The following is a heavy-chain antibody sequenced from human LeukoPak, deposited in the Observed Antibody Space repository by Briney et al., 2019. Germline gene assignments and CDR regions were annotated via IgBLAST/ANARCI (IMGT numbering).Heavy chain of an antibody. Sequence: GGSLRLSCAASGIMFSDSAMYWVRQAPGKGLECVAVITDNYNTYYGDPVKGRFTVSRDNSKKTLYLQVNSLRVDDTALYHCVKGACSSGCSGNYWGQGTRVIVSS. CDR2: ITDNYNT. V-gene: IGHV3-23*01. J-gene: IGHJ4*02. CDR3: VKGACSSGCSGNY. CDR1: GIMFSDSA. D-gene: IGHD6-19*01.